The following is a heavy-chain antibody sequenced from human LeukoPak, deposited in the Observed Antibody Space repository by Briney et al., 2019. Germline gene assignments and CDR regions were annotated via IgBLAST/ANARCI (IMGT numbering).Heavy chain of an antibody. J-gene: IGHJ6*02. CDR1: GYTFTSYY. Sequence: ASVKVSCKTSGYTFTSYYIHWVRQAPGQGLEWMGIINPSGGSTSYAQKFQGRVTMTRDTSTTTVYMELSSLRSEDTAVYCCARGPRPMTTVTTAYGMDVWGQGTTVTVSS. CDR3: ARGPRPMTTVTTAYGMDV. D-gene: IGHD4-17*01. V-gene: IGHV1-46*01. CDR2: INPSGGST.